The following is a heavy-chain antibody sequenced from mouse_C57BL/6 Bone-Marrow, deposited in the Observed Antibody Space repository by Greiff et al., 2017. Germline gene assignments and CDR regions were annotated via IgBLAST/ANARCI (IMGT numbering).Heavy chain of an antibody. Sequence: VQLQQPGAELAKPGASVKLSCKASGYTFTSYWMHWVKQRPGQGLEWIGYINPSSGYTKYNQKFKDKATLTVDKSSSTAYMQLSSLTYKDSAVYYCERGIRRWYFDVWGTGTTVTVSS. CDR3: ERGIRRWYFDV. V-gene: IGHV1-7*01. CDR1: GYTFTSYW. D-gene: IGHD2-12*01. CDR2: INPSSGYT. J-gene: IGHJ1*03.